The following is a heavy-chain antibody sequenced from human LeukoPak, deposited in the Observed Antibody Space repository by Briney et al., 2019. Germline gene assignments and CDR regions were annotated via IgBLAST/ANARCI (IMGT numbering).Heavy chain of an antibody. CDR1: GFTFSSYA. Sequence: GGSLRLSCAASGFTFSSYAMSWVRQAPGKGLVWVSRIHTDGTSTNYADSVKGRFTISRDNAKNMLYLQMNSLTAEDAALYFCTRGGSSWLDYWGQGTLVTVSS. CDR3: TRGGSSWLDY. CDR2: IHTDGTST. V-gene: IGHV3-74*01. J-gene: IGHJ4*02. D-gene: IGHD6-13*01.